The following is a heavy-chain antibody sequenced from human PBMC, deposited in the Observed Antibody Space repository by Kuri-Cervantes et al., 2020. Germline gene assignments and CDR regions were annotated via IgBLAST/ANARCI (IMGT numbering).Heavy chain of an antibody. CDR1: GYTFTSYA. CDR3: ARGGSSSRLEKRSAFDI. J-gene: IGHJ3*02. Sequence: ASVKVSCKASGYTFTSYAMNWVRQAPGQGLEWMGWINTNTGNPTYAQGFTGRFVFSLDTSVSTAYLQISSLKAEDTAVYYCARGGSSSRLEKRSAFDIWGQGTMVTVSS. V-gene: IGHV7-4-1*02. D-gene: IGHD6-6*01. CDR2: INTNTGNP.